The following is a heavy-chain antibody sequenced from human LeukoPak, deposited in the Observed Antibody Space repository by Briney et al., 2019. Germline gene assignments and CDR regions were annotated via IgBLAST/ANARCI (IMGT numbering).Heavy chain of an antibody. J-gene: IGHJ4*02. CDR1: GFTFSNYA. V-gene: IGHV3-23*01. CDR3: AKPQENYYDSSGPPLPDY. Sequence: AGGSLRLPCAASGFTFSNYAMSWVRQAPGKGLGWVSAISGSGGSTYYADSVKGRFTISRDNSKNTLYLQMNSLRAEDTAVYYCAKPQENYYDSSGPPLPDYWGQGTLVTVSS. D-gene: IGHD3-22*01. CDR2: ISGSGGST.